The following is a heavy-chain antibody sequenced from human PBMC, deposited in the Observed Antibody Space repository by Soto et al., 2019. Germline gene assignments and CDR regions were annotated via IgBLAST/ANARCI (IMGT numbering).Heavy chain of an antibody. D-gene: IGHD6-13*01. CDR2: ISGSGGNT. J-gene: IGHJ4*02. Sequence: PGGSLRLSCEASGFTFNDYYMAWIRQAPGKGLEWVSAISGSGGNTYYADSVKGRFTISRDNSKNTLYLQMNSLRAEDTAVYYCAKDLHSSSWYDYWGQGTLVTVSS. CDR1: GFTFNDYY. CDR3: AKDLHSSSWYDY. V-gene: IGHV3-23*01.